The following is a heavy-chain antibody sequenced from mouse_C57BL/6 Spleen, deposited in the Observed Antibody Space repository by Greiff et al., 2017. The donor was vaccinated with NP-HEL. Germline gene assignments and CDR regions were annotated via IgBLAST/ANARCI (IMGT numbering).Heavy chain of an antibody. D-gene: IGHD2-1*01. CDR2: IWRGGST. CDR1: GFSLTSYG. CDR3: AKKKGIYYGNYDYARDY. V-gene: IGHV2-5*01. Sequence: QVQLKQSGPGLVQPSQSLSITCTVSGFSLTSYGVHWVRQSPGKGLEWLGVIWRGGSTDYNAAFMSRQCITKDNSKSQGFFKMNSRQADDTAIYYGAKKKGIYYGNYDYARDYWGQGTSVTVSS. J-gene: IGHJ4*01.